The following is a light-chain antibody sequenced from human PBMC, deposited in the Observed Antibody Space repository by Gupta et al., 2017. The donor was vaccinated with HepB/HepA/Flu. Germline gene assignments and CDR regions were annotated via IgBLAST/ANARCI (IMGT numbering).Light chain of an antibody. CDR1: QGISSY. V-gene: IGKV1-8*01. J-gene: IGKJ4*01. Sequence: AIRMTQPPSSFSASTGDRVTITCRASQGISSYLAWYQQNPGKARKLLIYAASTWQSGVPSRFSGSGSVTDFTLTISCLQSEDFATYYCQQYYSYPLTFGGGTKVEIK. CDR2: AAS. CDR3: QQYYSYPLT.